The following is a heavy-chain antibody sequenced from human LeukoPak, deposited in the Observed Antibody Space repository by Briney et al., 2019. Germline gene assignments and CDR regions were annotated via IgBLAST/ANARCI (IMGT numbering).Heavy chain of an antibody. J-gene: IGHJ6*03. CDR2: IDHTGST. D-gene: IGHD5-18*01. CDR3: AREQRYLQLWFSGHYYYMDV. CDR1: DDSITIYY. Sequence: SETLSLTCTVSDDSITIYYWTWIRQPPGKGLEWIGYIDHTGSTNYNPSLNSRVTISRDTSKNHFSLELSSVTAADTAVYYCAREQRYLQLWFSGHYYYMDVWGKGTTVTVSS. V-gene: IGHV4-59*01.